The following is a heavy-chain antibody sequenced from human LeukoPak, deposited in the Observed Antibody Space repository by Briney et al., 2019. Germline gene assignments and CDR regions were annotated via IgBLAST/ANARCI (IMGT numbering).Heavy chain of an antibody. J-gene: IGHJ6*04. CDR3: AKGQGDAWSGYVLNV. D-gene: IGHD3-3*01. V-gene: IGHV4-34*01. CDR2: MDHSGSI. Sequence: SKTLSLTCAVYGGSFSGYYWSWIRQSPGKGLEWIGEMDHSGSINYNPYLKSRVTISVDTSKNHFSLKLNYVTAADKAVYYCAKGQGDAWSGYVLNVWGKGTTVTVSS. CDR1: GGSFSGYY.